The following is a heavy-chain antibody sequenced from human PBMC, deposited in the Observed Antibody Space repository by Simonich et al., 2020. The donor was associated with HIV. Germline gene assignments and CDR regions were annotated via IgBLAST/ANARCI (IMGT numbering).Heavy chain of an antibody. Sequence: QVQLQQWGAGVLKPSETLSLTCAVYGGSFSDYYWSWIRQPPGKGLEWIGEINHSESINYNPSLKSRVTMSVDTSKNQFSLKLSSVTAAYTAVYYCARCLLSSTMTTRWFDPWGQGTLVTVSS. J-gene: IGHJ5*02. D-gene: IGHD4-17*01. V-gene: IGHV4-34*02. CDR1: GGSFSDYY. CDR3: ARCLLSSTMTTRWFDP. CDR2: INHSESI.